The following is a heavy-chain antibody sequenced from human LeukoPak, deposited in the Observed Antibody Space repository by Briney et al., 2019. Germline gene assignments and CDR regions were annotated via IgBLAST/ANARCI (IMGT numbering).Heavy chain of an antibody. CDR1: GYTFTSYY. Sequence: GASVEVSCKASGYTFTSYYIHWVRQAPGQGLEWMGIINPSGGSTRYTQKFQGRVTMTRDTSTSTVYMELSSLRSEDTAVYYCARVDPSSYDSRHLDSWGQGTLVTVSS. CDR3: ARVDPSSYDSRHLDS. V-gene: IGHV1-46*01. D-gene: IGHD3-22*01. J-gene: IGHJ5*01. CDR2: INPSGGST.